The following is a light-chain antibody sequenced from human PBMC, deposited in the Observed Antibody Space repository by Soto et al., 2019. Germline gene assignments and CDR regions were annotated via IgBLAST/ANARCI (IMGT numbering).Light chain of an antibody. Sequence: EIVLTQSPGTLSLSPGERATLSCRASQSVRSNHLAWYQQKPGQAPRLLIYDASSRATGIPDRFSGSGSGTDFTLNISRLEPEECAVYYCQQYGSSPRTFGRGTKLEI. CDR2: DAS. CDR3: QQYGSSPRT. J-gene: IGKJ2*01. CDR1: QSVRSNH. V-gene: IGKV3-20*01.